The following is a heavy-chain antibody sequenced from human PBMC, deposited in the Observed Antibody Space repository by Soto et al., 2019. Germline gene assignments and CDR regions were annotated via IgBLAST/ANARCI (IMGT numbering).Heavy chain of an antibody. V-gene: IGHV3-9*01. Sequence: EVQLVESGGGLVQPGRSLRLSCAASGFTFDDYAMHWVRQAPGKGLEWVSGISWNSGSIGYADSVKGRFTISRDNAKNSLYLQMNSLRADDTALYYCAKDNDIRGGSYSQMDYWGQGTLVTVSS. D-gene: IGHD1-26*01. J-gene: IGHJ4*02. CDR1: GFTFDDYA. CDR3: AKDNDIRGGSYSQMDY. CDR2: ISWNSGSI.